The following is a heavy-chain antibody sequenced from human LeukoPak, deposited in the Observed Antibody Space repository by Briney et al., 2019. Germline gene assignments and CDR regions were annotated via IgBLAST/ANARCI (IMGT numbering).Heavy chain of an antibody. CDR1: GGSFSGYY. CDR2: INHSGST. J-gene: IGHJ6*02. V-gene: IGHV4-34*01. D-gene: IGHD6-19*01. Sequence: PSETLSLTCAVYGGSFSGYYWSWIRQPPGKGLEWIGEINHSGSTNYNPSLKSRVTISVDTSKNQFSLKLSSVTAADTAVYYCARGAHIAVAGTWFYYYYGMDVWGQGTTVTVSS. CDR3: ARGAHIAVAGTWFYYYYGMDV.